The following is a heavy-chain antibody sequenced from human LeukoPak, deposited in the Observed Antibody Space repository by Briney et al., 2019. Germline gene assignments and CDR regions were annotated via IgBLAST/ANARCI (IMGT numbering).Heavy chain of an antibody. J-gene: IGHJ3*02. V-gene: IGHV3-48*01. D-gene: IGHD2-2*01. CDR1: GFTFSTYA. Sequence: GGSLRLSCAASGFTFSTYAMTWVRQAPGKGLEWVSYISSSSSTIYYADSVKGRFTISRDNAKNSLYLQMNSLRAEDTAVYYCASAAIVVVPAALDAFDIWGQGTMVTVSS. CDR2: ISSSSSTI. CDR3: ASAAIVVVPAALDAFDI.